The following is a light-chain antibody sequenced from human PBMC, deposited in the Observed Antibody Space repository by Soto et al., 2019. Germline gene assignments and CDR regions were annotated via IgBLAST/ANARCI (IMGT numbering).Light chain of an antibody. CDR1: SSDVGGYNY. CDR2: DVS. V-gene: IGLV2-14*01. J-gene: IGLJ2*01. CDR3: SSYTRNINPV. Sequence: QSALTQPASVSGSPGQSITISCTGTSSDVGGYNYVSWYQQYPGKAPKLMIYDVSNRPSGVSNRFTGSKSGNTASLTISGLQAEDEADYYCSSYTRNINPVYGGGTKLTVL.